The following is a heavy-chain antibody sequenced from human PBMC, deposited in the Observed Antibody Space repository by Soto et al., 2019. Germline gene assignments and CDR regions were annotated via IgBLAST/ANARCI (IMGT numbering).Heavy chain of an antibody. Sequence: SETLSLTCAVYGGSFSGYYWSWIRQPPGKGLEWIGEINHSGSTNYNPSLKSRVTISVDTSKNHFSLKLSSVTAADTAVYYCARDGSDFWSGYYLVYMDVWGKGTTVTVSS. CDR1: GGSFSGYY. D-gene: IGHD3-3*01. V-gene: IGHV4-34*01. J-gene: IGHJ6*03. CDR3: ARDGSDFWSGYYLVYMDV. CDR2: INHSGST.